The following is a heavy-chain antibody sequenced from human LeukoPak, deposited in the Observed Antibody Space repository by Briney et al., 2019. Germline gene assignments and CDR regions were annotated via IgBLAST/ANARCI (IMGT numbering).Heavy chain of an antibody. Sequence: ASVRVSCKASGYTFTDYYLHWVRQAPGHGPEWMGWINPNSGGTNYAQKFQGRVTMTRDTSITTACMELNRLRSDDTAVYYCARAYTSPNGPYWGQGILVTVSS. CDR1: GYTFTDYY. J-gene: IGHJ4*02. CDR2: INPNSGGT. V-gene: IGHV1-2*02. CDR3: ARAYTSPNGPY. D-gene: IGHD3-16*01.